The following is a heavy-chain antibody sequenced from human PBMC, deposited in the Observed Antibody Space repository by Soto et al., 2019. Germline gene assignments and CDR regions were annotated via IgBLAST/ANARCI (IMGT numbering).Heavy chain of an antibody. J-gene: IGHJ6*02. V-gene: IGHV3-23*01. CDR1: GFTFSSYA. CDR2: ISGSGGST. CDR3: AKVFIRFLEWLSPSPRDYGMDV. Sequence: EVQLLESGGGLVQPGGSLRLSCAASGFTFSSYAMSWVRQAPGKGLEWVSAISGSGGSTYYADSVKGRFTISRDNSKNTLYLQMNSLRAEDTAVYYCAKVFIRFLEWLSPSPRDYGMDVWGQGTTVTVSS. D-gene: IGHD3-3*01.